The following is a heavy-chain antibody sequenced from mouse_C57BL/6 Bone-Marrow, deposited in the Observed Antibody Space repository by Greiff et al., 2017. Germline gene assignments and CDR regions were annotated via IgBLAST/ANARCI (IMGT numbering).Heavy chain of an antibody. Sequence: EVQLQQSGAELVRPGASVKLSCTASGFNIKDDYMHWVKQRPEQGLEWIGWIDPENGDTEYASKFQGKATITADTSSNTAYLQRISLTSEDTAVYYCTTYSAMDYWGQGTSVTVSS. V-gene: IGHV14-4*01. J-gene: IGHJ4*01. CDR3: TTYSAMDY. CDR2: IDPENGDT. CDR1: GFNIKDDY.